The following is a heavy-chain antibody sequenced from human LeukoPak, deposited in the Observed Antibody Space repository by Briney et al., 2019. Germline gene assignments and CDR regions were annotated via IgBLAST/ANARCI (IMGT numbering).Heavy chain of an antibody. D-gene: IGHD2-15*01. CDR1: GYTFTSYG. V-gene: IGHV1-18*01. Sequence: ASVKVSCKASGYTFTSYGISWVRQAPGQGLEWMGWISAYNGNTNYAQKLQGRVTMTTDTSTSTDYMELRSLRSDDTAVYYCARLRDIVVVVAALDYWGQGTLVTVSS. CDR2: ISAYNGNT. J-gene: IGHJ4*02. CDR3: ARLRDIVVVVAALDY.